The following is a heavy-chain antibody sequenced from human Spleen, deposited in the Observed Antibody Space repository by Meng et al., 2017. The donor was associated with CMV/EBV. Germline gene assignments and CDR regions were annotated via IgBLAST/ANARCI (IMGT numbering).Heavy chain of an antibody. J-gene: IGHJ1*01. CDR2: ITNSGSNT. CDR3: ARDTYYNFWTGHTAGGYFQH. CDR1: FRSYA. Sequence: FRSYALSWVRQAPGKGLEWVSGITNSGSNTYYADSVKGRFTISRDNSKNDVYLQMTSLRGEDTAVYYCARDTYYNFWTGHTAGGYFQHWGQGTLVTVSS. V-gene: IGHV3-23*01. D-gene: IGHD3-3*01.